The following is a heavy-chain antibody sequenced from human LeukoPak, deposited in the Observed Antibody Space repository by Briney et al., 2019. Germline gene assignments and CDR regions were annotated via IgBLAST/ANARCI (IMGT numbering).Heavy chain of an antibody. D-gene: IGHD3-10*01. CDR3: ARDREVYGSGSYYSHLDY. J-gene: IGHJ4*02. CDR2: IYTSGST. V-gene: IGHV4-61*02. Sequence: SETLSLTCTVSGGSISSGSYYWSWIRQPAGKGLEWIGRIYTSGSTNYNPSLKSRVTISIDTTKNQFYLKLSSVTAADTAVYYCARDREVYGSGSYYSHLDYWGQGTLATVSS. CDR1: GGSISSGSYY.